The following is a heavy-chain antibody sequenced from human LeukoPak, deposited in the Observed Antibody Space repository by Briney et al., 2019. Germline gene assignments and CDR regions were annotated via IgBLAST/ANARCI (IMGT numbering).Heavy chain of an antibody. V-gene: IGHV1-69*05. CDR2: IIPIFGTA. CDR1: GGTFSSYA. CDR3: ASWAYNCFDP. D-gene: IGHD3-16*01. J-gene: IGHJ5*02. Sequence: GSSVKVSCKASGGTFSSYAISWVRQAPGQGLEWMGGIIPIFGTANYAQKFQGRVTITTDESTSTAYMELSSLRSEDTAVYYCASWAYNCFDPWGQGTLVTVSS.